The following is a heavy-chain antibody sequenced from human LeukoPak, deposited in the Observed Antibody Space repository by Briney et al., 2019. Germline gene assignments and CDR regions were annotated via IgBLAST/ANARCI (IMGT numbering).Heavy chain of an antibody. CDR1: GGSISSYY. Sequence: SETLSLTCTVSGGSISSYYWSWIRQPPGKGLEWIGYIYYSGSTNYNPSLKSRVTISVDTSKNQFSLKLSSVTAADTAVYYCARGIAAATGGFDYWGQGTLVTVSS. V-gene: IGHV4-59*08. CDR3: ARGIAAATGGFDY. CDR2: IYYSGST. J-gene: IGHJ4*02. D-gene: IGHD6-13*01.